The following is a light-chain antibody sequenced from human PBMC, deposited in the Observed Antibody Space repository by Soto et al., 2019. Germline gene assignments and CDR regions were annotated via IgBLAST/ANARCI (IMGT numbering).Light chain of an antibody. Sequence: DIPLTQSPSFLSASVGDRVTITCRASQSISSYLAWYQQKPGKAPELLIYAASTLQSGVPSRFSGSGSGTEFTLTISSLQPEDFATYYCQQLNSFGPGTKVDIK. V-gene: IGKV1-9*01. CDR3: QQLNS. CDR2: AAS. CDR1: QSISSY. J-gene: IGKJ3*01.